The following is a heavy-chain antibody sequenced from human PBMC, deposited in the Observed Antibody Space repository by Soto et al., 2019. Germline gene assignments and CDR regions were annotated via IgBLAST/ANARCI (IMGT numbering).Heavy chain of an antibody. J-gene: IGHJ2*01. D-gene: IGHD4-17*01. CDR1: GGTISSSSYY. V-gene: IGHV4-39*01. CDR3: ARRLTTIPFVEWYFDL. CDR2: IYYSGNT. Sequence: PSETLSLTCSASGGTISSSSYYWGWIRQPPGKGLEWIGSIYYSGNTYYNPSLKSRVTISVDTSKSQFSLKLSSVTAADTAVYYCARRLTTIPFVEWYFDLWGRGTLVTVSS.